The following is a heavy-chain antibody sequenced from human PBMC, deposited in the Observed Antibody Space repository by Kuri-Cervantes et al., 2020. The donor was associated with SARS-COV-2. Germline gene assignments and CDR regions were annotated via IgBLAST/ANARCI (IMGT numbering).Heavy chain of an antibody. D-gene: IGHD3-9*01. J-gene: IGHJ4*02. CDR1: GDSVSSNSAA. V-gene: IGHV6-1*01. CDR3: ARESAVDPHFDY. Sequence: LRLSCAISGDSVSSNSAAWNWIRQSPSRGLEWLGRTQCRSKWGNDYVVSVKSRITINPDTSKNHFSQQVNSVTPEDTAVYYCARESAVDPHFDYWGQGTLVTVSS. CDR2: TQCRSKWGN.